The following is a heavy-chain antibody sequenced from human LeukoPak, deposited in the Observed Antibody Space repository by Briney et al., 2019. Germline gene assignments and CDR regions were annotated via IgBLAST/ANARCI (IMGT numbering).Heavy chain of an antibody. Sequence: PGESLKISCKGSGYSFTSYWIGWVRPMPGEGLEWIVIIYPGGSDTRYSPSFQGQVTISADKSISTAYLQWSSLKASDTAMYYCARASSSWYQNYYYYMDVWGKGTTVTVSS. CDR2: IYPGGSDT. D-gene: IGHD6-13*01. J-gene: IGHJ6*03. V-gene: IGHV5-51*01. CDR1: GYSFTSYW. CDR3: ARASSSWYQNYYYYMDV.